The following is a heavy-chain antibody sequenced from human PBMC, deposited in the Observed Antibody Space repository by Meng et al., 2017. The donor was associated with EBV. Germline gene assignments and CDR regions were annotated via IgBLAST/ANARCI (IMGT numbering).Heavy chain of an antibody. D-gene: IGHD3-3*01. CDR3: ARSGATIFGVVIPTYYFDY. CDR1: GYTFTSYA. V-gene: IGHV1-3*01. Sequence: QGTLVQSGAEVKKPGASVKVSCKASGYTFTSYAMHWVRQAPGQRLEWMGWINAGNGNTKYSQKFQGRVTITRDTSASTAYMELSSLRSEDTAVYYCARSGATIFGVVIPTYYFDYWGQGTLVTVSS. CDR2: INAGNGNT. J-gene: IGHJ4*02.